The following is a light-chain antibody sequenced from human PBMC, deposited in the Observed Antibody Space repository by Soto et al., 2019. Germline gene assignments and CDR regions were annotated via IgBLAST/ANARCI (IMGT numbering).Light chain of an antibody. CDR2: GAS. J-gene: IGKJ2*01. V-gene: IGKV3-15*01. CDR3: QQYNSWPPYT. Sequence: VMTQSPATVSVSPGERATLSCRASQSVSSNLAWYQQKPGQAPRLLIYGASTRATGTPARFSGSGSGTEFTLTIRSLQSEDFAVYYCQQYNSWPPYTFGQGT. CDR1: QSVSSN.